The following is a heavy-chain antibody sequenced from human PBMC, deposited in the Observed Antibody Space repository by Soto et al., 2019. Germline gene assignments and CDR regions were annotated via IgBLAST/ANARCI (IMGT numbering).Heavy chain of an antibody. CDR1: GFTFSSYW. V-gene: IGHV3-74*01. CDR3: AREYVDTAMVDEGVNAFDI. CDR2: INSDGSST. Sequence: GGSLRLSCAASGFTFSSYWMHWVRQAPGKGLVWVSRINSDGSSTSYADSVKGRFTISRDNAKNTLYLQMNSLRAEDTAVYYCAREYVDTAMVDEGVNAFDIWGQGTMVTVSS. J-gene: IGHJ3*02. D-gene: IGHD5-18*01.